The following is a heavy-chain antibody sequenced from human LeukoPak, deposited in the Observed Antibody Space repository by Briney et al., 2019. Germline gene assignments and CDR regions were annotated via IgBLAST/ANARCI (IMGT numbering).Heavy chain of an antibody. CDR2: IWYDGSNK. D-gene: IGHD2-15*01. CDR1: GFTFSSYG. V-gene: IGHV3-33*01. CDR3: AREPYIVVVVAATDY. Sequence: GRSLRLSCAASGFTFSSYGMHWVRQAPGKGLEWVAVIWYDGSNKYYADSVKGRFTISRDNSKNTLHLQMNSLRAEDTAVYYCAREPYIVVVVAATDYWGQGTLVTVSS. J-gene: IGHJ4*02.